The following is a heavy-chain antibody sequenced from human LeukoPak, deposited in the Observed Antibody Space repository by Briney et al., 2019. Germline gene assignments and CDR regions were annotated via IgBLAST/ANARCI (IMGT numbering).Heavy chain of an antibody. Sequence: ASVKVSCXASGGTFGSYAISWVRQAPGQGLEWMGWISAYNGNTNYAQKLQGRVTMTTDTSTSTAYMELRSLRSDDTAVYYCARDYFDFWSGYYSGGTNWFDPWGQGTLVTVSS. V-gene: IGHV1-18*01. CDR1: GGTFGSYA. CDR3: ARDYFDFWSGYYSGGTNWFDP. D-gene: IGHD3-3*01. J-gene: IGHJ5*02. CDR2: ISAYNGNT.